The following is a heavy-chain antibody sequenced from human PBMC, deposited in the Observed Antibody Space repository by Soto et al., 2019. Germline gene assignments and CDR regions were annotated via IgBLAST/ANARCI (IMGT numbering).Heavy chain of an antibody. D-gene: IGHD5-12*01. CDR3: AKYRRTAAEGYTLDY. V-gene: IGHV4-59*11. J-gene: IGHJ4*02. CDR1: GDSIDNHY. CDR2: IYYTGST. Sequence: SETLSLTCTVSGDSIDNHYWSWIRQPPGKRLEWIGYIYYTGSTTYNPSLESRVNMSVDTSKNQFSLDLSSVNAADTAVYYCAKYRRTAAEGYTLDYWGRGTLVTVSS.